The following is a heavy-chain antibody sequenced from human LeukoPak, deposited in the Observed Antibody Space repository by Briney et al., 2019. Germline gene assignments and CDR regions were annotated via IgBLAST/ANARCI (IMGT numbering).Heavy chain of an antibody. V-gene: IGHV4-61*08. CDR1: GGSISSGGYY. CDR2: IYYSGST. D-gene: IGHD3-3*01. J-gene: IGHJ4*02. Sequence: SQTLSLTCTVSGGSISSGGYYWSWIRQPPGKGLEWIGYIYYSGSTNYNPSLKSRVTISVDTSKNQFSLKLSSVTAADTAVYYCARTYYDFWSGYYSFDYWGQGTLVTVSS. CDR3: ARTYYDFWSGYYSFDY.